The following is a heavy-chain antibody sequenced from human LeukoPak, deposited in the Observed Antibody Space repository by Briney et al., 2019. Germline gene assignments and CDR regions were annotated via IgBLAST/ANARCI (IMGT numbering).Heavy chain of an antibody. J-gene: IGHJ3*02. CDR3: ARVQMGSSSWRRAFDI. CDR2: IYYSGST. Sequence: SETLSLTCTVSGGSISSGSYYWSWIRQPPGKGLEWIGYIYYSGSTNYNPSLKSRVTISVDTSKNQFSLKLSSVTAADTAVYYCARVQMGSSSWRRAFDIWGQGTMVTVSS. D-gene: IGHD6-13*01. V-gene: IGHV4-61*01. CDR1: GGSISSGSYY.